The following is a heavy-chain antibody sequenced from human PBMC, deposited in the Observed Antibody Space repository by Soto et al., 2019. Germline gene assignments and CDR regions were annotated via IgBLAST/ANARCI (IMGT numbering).Heavy chain of an antibody. CDR2: IWNDGSNK. V-gene: IGHV3-33*06. D-gene: IGHD4-17*01. J-gene: IGHJ4*02. CDR1: GFTFSSYG. Sequence: QVQLVESGGGVVQPGRSLRLSCAASGFTFSSYGMHWVRQAPGKGLEWVAIIWNDGSNKNYADSVKGRFTVSRDNSKNTLYLQLNSLRAEDTAVYYCAKDLGDYNFHLHFWGQGTLVTVSS. CDR3: AKDLGDYNFHLHF.